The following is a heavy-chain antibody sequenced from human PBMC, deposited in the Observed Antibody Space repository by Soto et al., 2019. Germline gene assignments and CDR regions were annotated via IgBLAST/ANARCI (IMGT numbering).Heavy chain of an antibody. V-gene: IGHV1-69*01. Sequence: QVQLVQSGAEVKKPGSSVKVSCKASGGTFSSYAISWVRQAPGQGLEWMGGIIPISGTANYAQKFQGRVTITADESTSTAYMVLSSLRSEDTAVYYCARSQGSRTSLEIYYYYSYGMDVWGPGTTVTVSS. CDR2: IIPISGTA. CDR3: ARSQGSRTSLEIYYYYSYGMDV. CDR1: GGTFSSYA. J-gene: IGHJ6*02. D-gene: IGHD2-2*01.